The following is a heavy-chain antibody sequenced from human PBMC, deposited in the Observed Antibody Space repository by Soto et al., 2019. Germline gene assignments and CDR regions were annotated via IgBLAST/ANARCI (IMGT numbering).Heavy chain of an antibody. V-gene: IGHV6-1*01. CDR1: GDSVSSNSAA. D-gene: IGHD6-19*01. Sequence: QVQLQQSGPGLVKPSQTLSLTCAISGDSVSSNSAAWNWIRQSPSRGLEWLGRTYYRSKWYNDYEVSRKIRINIPTHTYKNQFSLHLNSVPPEDTAVYYCARDPVAGNVEGGDGWFGPWGQGTLVTVSS. J-gene: IGHJ5*02. CDR3: ARDPVAGNVEGGDGWFGP. CDR2: TYYRSKWYN.